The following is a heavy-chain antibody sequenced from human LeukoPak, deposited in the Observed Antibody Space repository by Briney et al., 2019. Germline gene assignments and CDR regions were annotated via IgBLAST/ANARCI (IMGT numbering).Heavy chain of an antibody. Sequence: GGSLRLSCAASGFTFNRYGMHWVRQAPGKGLECVALISDDGRKKFYADSVKDRFTISRDDPKNTLYLQMSSLRVEDTAMYYCARWNGDFLTGYYLDDWGQGTLVTVSS. J-gene: IGHJ4*02. D-gene: IGHD3-9*01. CDR1: GFTFNRYG. CDR3: ARWNGDFLTGYYLDD. V-gene: IGHV3-30*03. CDR2: ISDDGRKK.